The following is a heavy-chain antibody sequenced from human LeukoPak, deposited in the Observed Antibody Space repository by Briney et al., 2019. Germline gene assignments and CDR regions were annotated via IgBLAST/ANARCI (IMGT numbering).Heavy chain of an antibody. CDR3: AKGSYYYDSADYFDY. J-gene: IGHJ4*02. V-gene: IGHV3-23*01. Sequence: PGGSLRLSCAASGFTFSSYAMSWVRQAPGKGLEWVSTPSGSGGSTYYADSVKGRVTISRDNSKNTLYLQMNSLRAEDTAVYHCAKGSYYYDSADYFDYWGQGTLVTVSS. D-gene: IGHD3-22*01. CDR1: GFTFSSYA. CDR2: PSGSGGST.